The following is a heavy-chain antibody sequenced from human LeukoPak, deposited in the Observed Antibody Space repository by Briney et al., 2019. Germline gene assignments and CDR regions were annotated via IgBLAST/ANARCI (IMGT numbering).Heavy chain of an antibody. D-gene: IGHD1-26*01. V-gene: IGHV3-23*01. CDR2: ISGSGGST. CDR1: GFTFISYA. CDR3: AKDREGGFDY. J-gene: IGHJ4*02. Sequence: GGSLRLSCAASGFTFISYAMSRARQAPGKGLEWVSAISGSGGSTYYADSVKGRFTISRDNSKNTLYLQMNSLRAEDTAVYYCAKDREGGFDYWGQGTLVTVSS.